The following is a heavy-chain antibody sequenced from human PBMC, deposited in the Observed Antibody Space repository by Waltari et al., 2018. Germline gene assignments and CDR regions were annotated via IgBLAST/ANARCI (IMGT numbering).Heavy chain of an antibody. Sequence: QVQLVQSGAEVKKPGAAGKASCHPDGLAFNTHYMHWVRQAPGQGLEWMGIINPSDGSTSYAQKFQGRVTLTSDSPTNTVYMELNRLTSEDTAVYYCAREDLESYFEGWGQGTLVTVSS. CDR1: GLAFNTHY. CDR2: INPSDGST. CDR3: AREDLESYFEG. J-gene: IGHJ4*02. V-gene: IGHV1-46*02. D-gene: IGHD3-10*01.